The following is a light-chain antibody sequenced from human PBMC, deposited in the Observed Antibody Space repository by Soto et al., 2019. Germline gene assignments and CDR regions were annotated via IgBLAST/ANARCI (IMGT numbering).Light chain of an antibody. V-gene: IGKV1-5*03. CDR1: QSISNS. Sequence: DIQMTQSPSTLSASVGDRVTITCRASQSISNSLAWYQQKPGKAPNLVIYQASSLQSGVPSRFGGSGSGTEFTLTISSLQPDDFATYYCQQYKSDPYTFGQGTKLEI. J-gene: IGKJ2*01. CDR3: QQYKSDPYT. CDR2: QAS.